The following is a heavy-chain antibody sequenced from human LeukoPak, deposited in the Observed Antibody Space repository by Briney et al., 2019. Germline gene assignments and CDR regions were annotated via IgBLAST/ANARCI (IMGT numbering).Heavy chain of an antibody. CDR1: GFTFSSYG. Sequence: GGSLRLSCAASGFTFSSYGMSWVRQAPGKGLEWVSAISGSGGSTYYADSVKGRFTISRDNSKNTLYLQMNSLRAEDTAVYYCARDSQVYCSGGSCYGWFDPWGQGTLVTVSS. CDR2: ISGSGGST. D-gene: IGHD2-15*01. CDR3: ARDSQVYCSGGSCYGWFDP. J-gene: IGHJ5*02. V-gene: IGHV3-23*01.